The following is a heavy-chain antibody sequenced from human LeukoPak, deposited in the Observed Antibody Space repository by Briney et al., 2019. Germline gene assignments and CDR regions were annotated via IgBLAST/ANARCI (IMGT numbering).Heavy chain of an antibody. CDR3: AGQANLVFRNRFDP. CDR1: GGSISSYY. J-gene: IGHJ5*02. V-gene: IGHV4-59*08. D-gene: IGHD3-9*01. Sequence: PSETLSLTCTVSGGSISSYYWSWIRQPPGKGLEGIGNIHYSGSSNYNPSLKSRVTISVDTSNNQFSLKLNSVTAADTAVYYCAGQANLVFRNRFDPWGQGTLVTVSS. CDR2: IHYSGSS.